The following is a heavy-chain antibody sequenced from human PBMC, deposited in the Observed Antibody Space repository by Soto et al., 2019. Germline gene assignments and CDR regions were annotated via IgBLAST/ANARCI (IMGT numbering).Heavy chain of an antibody. D-gene: IGHD6-13*01. CDR1: GFSLSSGCFS. J-gene: IGHJ4*02. Sequence: PSETLSLTCSVCGFSLSSGCFSWSWIRQTPGKGLEWIGYMYFSGTTYYNPSLRSRLSIPVDTSKNQFSLKLTSVTAADTALYFWARERQLAPGTPRKCLVLWGRRIQVDVSS. CDR2: MYFSGTT. V-gene: IGHV4-31*03. CDR3: ARERQLAPGTPRKCLVL.